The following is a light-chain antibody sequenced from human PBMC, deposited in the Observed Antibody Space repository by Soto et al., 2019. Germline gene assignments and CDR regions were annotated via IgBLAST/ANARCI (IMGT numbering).Light chain of an antibody. J-gene: IGKJ1*01. CDR1: QNIDTS. Sequence: DIQMTQSPSALSASIGDRVTITCRASQNIDTSLAWYQQKPGKAPKSLIFDASNLESGVSSRLRGSGSGTEFTLTIDNLQPDDSGSYYCQHYKAFSPWTFGQGTKVDSK. CDR2: DAS. CDR3: QHYKAFSPWT. V-gene: IGKV1-5*01.